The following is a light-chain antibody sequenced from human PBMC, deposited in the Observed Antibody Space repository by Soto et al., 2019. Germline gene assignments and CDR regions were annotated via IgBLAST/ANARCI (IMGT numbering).Light chain of an antibody. CDR1: QSVSNNY. Sequence: EIVLTQSPGTLSLSPGERATLSCRASQSVSNNYLAWYQQKPGQAPRLLIYGASIRATGIPARFSGGGSGTDFTLTISSLEPEDFAVYYCQQRSNWPPTFGQGTRLEIK. CDR2: GAS. J-gene: IGKJ5*01. V-gene: IGKV3-11*01. CDR3: QQRSNWPPT.